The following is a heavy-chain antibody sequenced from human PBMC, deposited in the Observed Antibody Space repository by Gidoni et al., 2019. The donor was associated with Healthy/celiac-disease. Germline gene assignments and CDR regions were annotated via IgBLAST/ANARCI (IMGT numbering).Heavy chain of an antibody. J-gene: IGHJ3*02. CDR1: GFTFSSYG. Sequence: QVQLVESGGGVVQPGRSLRLSCAASGFTFSSYGMHWVRQAPGKGLEWVAVISYDGSNKYYADSVKGRFTISRDNSKNTLYLQMNSLRAEDTAVYYCAKGYYYLTGAFDIWGQGTMVTVSS. CDR3: AKGYYYLTGAFDI. D-gene: IGHD3-22*01. CDR2: ISYDGSNK. V-gene: IGHV3-30*18.